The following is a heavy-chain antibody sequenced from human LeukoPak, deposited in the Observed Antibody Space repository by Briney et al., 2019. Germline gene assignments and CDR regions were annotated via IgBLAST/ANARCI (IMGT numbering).Heavy chain of an antibody. CDR2: ISHSGST. J-gene: IGHJ5*02. V-gene: IGHV4-34*01. CDR3: ARALRDIVVVPAARRIRFDP. CDR1: GGSFSGYY. D-gene: IGHD2-2*01. Sequence: SETLSLTCAVYGGSFSGYYWSWIRQPPGKGLEWIGEISHSGSTNYNPSLKSRVTISVDTSKNQFSLKLSSVTAADTAVYYCARALRDIVVVPAARRIRFDPWGQGTLVTVSS.